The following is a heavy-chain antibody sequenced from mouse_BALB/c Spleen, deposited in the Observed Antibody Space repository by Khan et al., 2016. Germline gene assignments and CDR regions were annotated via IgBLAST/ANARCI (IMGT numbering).Heavy chain of an antibody. V-gene: IGHV1-9*01. J-gene: IGHJ1*01. D-gene: IGHD1-2*01. Sequence: QLVQSGAELMKPGTSVKISCKATGYTFSSYWIEWVKQRPGHGLEWIGEILPGSGSTNYNEKFKGKATFTADTSSNTAYMQLSSLTSEDSAVYYCARKGITTARYFDVWGAGTTVTVSS. CDR1: GYTFSSYW. CDR2: ILPGSGST. CDR3: ARKGITTARYFDV.